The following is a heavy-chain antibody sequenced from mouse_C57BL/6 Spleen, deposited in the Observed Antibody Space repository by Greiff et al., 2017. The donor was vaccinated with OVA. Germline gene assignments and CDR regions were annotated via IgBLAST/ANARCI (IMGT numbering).Heavy chain of an antibody. J-gene: IGHJ4*01. Sequence: VKLVESGPGLVQPSQSLSITCTVSGFSLTSYGVHWVRQSPGKGLEWLGVIWRGGSTDYNAAFMSRLSITKDNSKSQVFFKMNSLQADDTAIYYCAKKGGSNYVDAMDYWGQGTSVTVSS. V-gene: IGHV2-5*01. CDR3: AKKGGSNYVDAMDY. CDR2: IWRGGST. CDR1: GFSLTSYG. D-gene: IGHD2-5*01.